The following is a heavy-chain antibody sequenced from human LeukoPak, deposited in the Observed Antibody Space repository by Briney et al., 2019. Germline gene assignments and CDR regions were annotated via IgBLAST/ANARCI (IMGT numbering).Heavy chain of an antibody. CDR3: ARITYCSGGSCYENNWFDP. CDR2: ISAYNGNT. V-gene: IGHV1-18*01. CDR1: GYTFTSYG. J-gene: IGHJ5*02. D-gene: IGHD2-15*01. Sequence: ASVKVSCKASGYTFTSYGISWVRQAPGQGLEWMGWISAYNGNTNYAQKLQGRVTMTTDTSTSTAYMELRSLKSDDTAVYYCARITYCSGGSCYENNWFDPWGQGTLVTVSS.